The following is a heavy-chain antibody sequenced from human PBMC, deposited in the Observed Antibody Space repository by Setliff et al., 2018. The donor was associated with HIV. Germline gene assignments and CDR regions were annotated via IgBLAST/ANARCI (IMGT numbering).Heavy chain of an antibody. CDR1: GYIFSDYY. CDR3: ARNPQPTGTPDYYYYYYMDV. J-gene: IGHJ6*03. CDR2: INCRGSDT. V-gene: IGHV1-46*01. D-gene: IGHD1-1*01. Sequence: ASVKVSCKASGYIFSDYYIHWVRQAPGQGLEWMGLINCRGSDTDYAQKFQDRVTITADESTSTAYMELSSLRSEDTAVYYCARNPQPTGTPDYYYYYYMDVWGKGTMVTV.